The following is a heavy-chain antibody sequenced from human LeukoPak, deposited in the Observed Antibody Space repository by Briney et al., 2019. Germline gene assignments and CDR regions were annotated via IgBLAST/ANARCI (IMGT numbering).Heavy chain of an antibody. CDR2: FDPEDGET. V-gene: IGHV1-24*01. Sequence: ASVKVSCKVSGYILTELSIHWVRQAPGKGLEWMGGFDPEDGETIYAQKFQGRVTMTEDTSTDTAYMELSSLRSEDTAVYYCATPQPRGYSYGYDRDYYYYMDVWGKGTTVTVSS. D-gene: IGHD5-18*01. CDR3: ATPQPRGYSYGYDRDYYYYMDV. CDR1: GYILTELS. J-gene: IGHJ6*03.